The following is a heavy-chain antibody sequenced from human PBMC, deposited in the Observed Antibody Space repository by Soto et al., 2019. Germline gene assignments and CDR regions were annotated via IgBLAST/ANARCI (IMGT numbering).Heavy chain of an antibody. CDR2: IIPILGIA. CDR3: ARDGLPAAISYYYYMDV. CDR1: GGTFSSYT. Sequence: SVKVSCKASGGTFSSYTISWVRQAPGQGLEWMGRIIPILGIANYAQKFQGRVTITGDASTSTAYMELSRLRSDDTAVYYCARDGLPAAISYYYYMDVWGKGTTVTVSS. V-gene: IGHV1-69*04. D-gene: IGHD2-2*01. J-gene: IGHJ6*03.